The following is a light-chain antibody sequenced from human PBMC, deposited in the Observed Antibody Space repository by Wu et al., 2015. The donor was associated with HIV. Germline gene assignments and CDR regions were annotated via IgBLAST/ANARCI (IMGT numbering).Light chain of an antibody. CDR2: GAS. V-gene: IGKV3-15*01. J-gene: IGKJ1*01. Sequence: EIVMTQSPATLSVSPGERATLSCRASQSVSSNLAWYQQKPGQAPRLLIYGASTRATGIPARFSGSGSGTEFTLTISSLQSEDFAVYYCQQYNNVVVGTFG. CDR1: QSVSSN. CDR3: QQYNNVVVGT.